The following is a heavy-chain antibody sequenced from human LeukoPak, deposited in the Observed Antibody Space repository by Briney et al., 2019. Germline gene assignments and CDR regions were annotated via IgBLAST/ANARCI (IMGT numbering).Heavy chain of an antibody. J-gene: IGHJ3*02. V-gene: IGHV1-2*02. CDR3: ARRRVPAAVNDAFDI. D-gene: IGHD2-2*01. Sequence: ASVKVSCKASGYTFTGYYMHWVRQAPGQGLEWMGWINPNSGGTNYAQKFQGRVTMTRDTSISTAYMELSRLRSDDTAVYYCARRRVPAAVNDAFDIWGQGTMVTVSS. CDR2: INPNSGGT. CDR1: GYTFTGYY.